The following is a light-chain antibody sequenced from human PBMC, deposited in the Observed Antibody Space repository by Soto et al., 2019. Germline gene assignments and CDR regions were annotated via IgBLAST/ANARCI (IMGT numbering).Light chain of an antibody. CDR1: SSDVGAYDF. J-gene: IGLJ1*01. CDR2: DVS. Sequence: QSVLTQPASASASPGQSITISCTGTSSDVGAYDFVSWYQQHPGEVPKLMIFDVSSRPSGVSDRFSGSKSGNTASLTISGLQAEDEGDYYCSSYTSSSTHVFGSGTKLTVL. V-gene: IGLV2-14*03. CDR3: SSYTSSSTHV.